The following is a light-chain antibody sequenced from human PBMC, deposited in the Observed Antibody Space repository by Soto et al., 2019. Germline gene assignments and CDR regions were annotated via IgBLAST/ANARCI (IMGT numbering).Light chain of an antibody. CDR3: QQYNSYSPVT. CDR2: DAS. J-gene: IGKJ1*01. Sequence: DIQMTQSPSTLSASVGDRVTITCRASQSISSWLAWYQQKPGKAPKLLIYDASSLESGVPSRFSGSGSGTKFTLTISSLQPDDFATYYCQQYNSYSPVTFGQGTKVEIK. V-gene: IGKV1-5*01. CDR1: QSISSW.